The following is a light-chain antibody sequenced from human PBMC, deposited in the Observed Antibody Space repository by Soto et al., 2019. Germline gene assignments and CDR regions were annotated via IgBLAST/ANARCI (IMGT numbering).Light chain of an antibody. CDR1: SSNIGAGYD. J-gene: IGLJ3*02. CDR3: QSYDNSLKIV. CDR2: GNS. V-gene: IGLV1-40*01. Sequence: QAVVAQPPSVSGAPGQRITISCTGRSSNIGAGYDVHWYKQLPGTAPRLLIYGNSNRPSGVPDRFSGSKSGTSASLAITGLQAEDEADYYCQSYDNSLKIVVGGGTKLTAL.